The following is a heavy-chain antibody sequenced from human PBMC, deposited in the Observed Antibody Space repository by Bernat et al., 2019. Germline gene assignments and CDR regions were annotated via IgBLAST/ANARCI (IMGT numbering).Heavy chain of an antibody. CDR3: VRDQGGTHLYSSYYMDV. Sequence: QVQLVQSGAEVKKPGASVKVSCKASGFTFTGYYIHWVRQAPGQGREWMGRINPNSGATNSAQEFQGRVTMTRDTSISTAYMELSRLRSDDTAVYYCVRDQGGTHLYSSYYMDVWGKGTTVTVSS. D-gene: IGHD1-1*01. V-gene: IGHV1-2*06. CDR2: INPNSGAT. J-gene: IGHJ6*03. CDR1: GFTFTGYY.